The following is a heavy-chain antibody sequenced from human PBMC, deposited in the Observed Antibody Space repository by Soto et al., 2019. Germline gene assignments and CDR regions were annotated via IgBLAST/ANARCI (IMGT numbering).Heavy chain of an antibody. V-gene: IGHV4-59*01. CDR3: ARGTSWQLPFDY. CDR2: ISYSGST. CDR1: SDSISSYY. D-gene: IGHD6-13*01. Sequence: SETLSLTCTVSSDSISSYYWSWIRQPPGKRLEWIGYISYSGSTDYNPSLKSRVTISGDTSRNQFSLKVSSVTAADTAVYYCARGTSWQLPFDYWGQGTLVTV. J-gene: IGHJ4*02.